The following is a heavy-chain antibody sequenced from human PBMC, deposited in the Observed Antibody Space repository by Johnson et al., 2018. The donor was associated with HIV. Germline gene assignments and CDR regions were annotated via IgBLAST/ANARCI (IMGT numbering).Heavy chain of an antibody. Sequence: QVQLVESGGGVVQPGRSLRLSCAASGFTFSDYYMSWIRQAPGKGLEWVSYISSSCSTIYSAASVKGRFTISRDNSKNTLYLQMNSLRAEDTAVYYCENGGLQFLEWLPHDAFDIWGQGTMVTVSS. CDR1: GFTFSDYY. CDR3: ENGGLQFLEWLPHDAFDI. J-gene: IGHJ3*02. CDR2: ISSSCSTI. D-gene: IGHD3-3*01. V-gene: IGHV3-11*01.